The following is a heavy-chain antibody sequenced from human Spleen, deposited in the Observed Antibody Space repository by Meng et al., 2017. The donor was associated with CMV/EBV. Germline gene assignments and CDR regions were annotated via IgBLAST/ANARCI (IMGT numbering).Heavy chain of an antibody. D-gene: IGHD1-26*01. CDR2: ISSSSTYI. Sequence: GESLKISCAASGFTFSSYAMSWVRQAPGKGLEWVSSISSSSTYIYYADSVKGRFTISRDNAKNSLYLQMDSLRAEDTAVYYCARGSGSYEFFDYWGQGTLVTVSS. V-gene: IGHV3-21*01. CDR3: ARGSGSYEFFDY. J-gene: IGHJ4*02. CDR1: GFTFSSYA.